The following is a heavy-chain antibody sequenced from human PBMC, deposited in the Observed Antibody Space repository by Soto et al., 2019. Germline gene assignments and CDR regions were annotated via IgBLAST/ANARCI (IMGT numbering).Heavy chain of an antibody. CDR3: ASPMLAVSPHRLDY. V-gene: IGHV1-2*02. CDR2: INPNSGAT. CDR1: GYTFTGYY. D-gene: IGHD2-15*01. J-gene: IGHJ4*02. Sequence: ASVKVSCKASGYTFTGYYMHWVRQAPGQGLEWVGWINPNSGATNYAQKFQGRVTMTRDTSISTAYMELSRLRSDDTAVYYCASPMLAVSPHRLDYWGQGPLVTVSS.